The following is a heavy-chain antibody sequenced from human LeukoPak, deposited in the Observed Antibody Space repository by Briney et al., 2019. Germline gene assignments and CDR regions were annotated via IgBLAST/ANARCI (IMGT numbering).Heavy chain of an antibody. CDR1: GGSISSYY. J-gene: IGHJ4*02. CDR2: IYTSGST. Sequence: SETLSLTCTVSGGSISSYYWSWIRQPAGKGLEWIGHIYTSGSTNYNPSLKSRVTMSVDTSKNQFSLKLSSVTAVDTAVYYCARSTTVTTPCDYWGQGTLVTVSS. D-gene: IGHD4-17*01. CDR3: ARSTTVTTPCDY. V-gene: IGHV4-4*07.